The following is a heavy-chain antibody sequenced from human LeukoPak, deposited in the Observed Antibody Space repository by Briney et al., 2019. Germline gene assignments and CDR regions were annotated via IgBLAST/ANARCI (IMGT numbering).Heavy chain of an antibody. CDR3: ARGGGYWFGLFDP. V-gene: IGHV3-30*03. D-gene: IGHD3-10*01. CDR1: GFTFSSYG. J-gene: IGHJ5*02. CDR2: ISYDGSNK. Sequence: GGSLRLSCAASGFTFSSYGMHWVRQAPGKGLEWVAVISYDGSNKYYADSVKGRFTISRDNSKNTLYLQMNSLRAEDTAVYYCARGGGYWFGLFDPWGQGTLVTVSS.